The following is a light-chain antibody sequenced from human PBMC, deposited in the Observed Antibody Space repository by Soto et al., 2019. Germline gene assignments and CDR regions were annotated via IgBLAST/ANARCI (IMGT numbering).Light chain of an antibody. CDR3: QQYSSYSSFT. CDR1: QSISSW. Sequence: DIQMTQSPSTLSASVGDRVTITCRASQSISSWLAWYQQKPGKAPKVLIDDASSLESGVPSRFSGSGSGTEFTLTISSLQPDDFASYYCQQYSSYSSFTFGQGTKLEIK. V-gene: IGKV1-5*01. J-gene: IGKJ2*01. CDR2: DAS.